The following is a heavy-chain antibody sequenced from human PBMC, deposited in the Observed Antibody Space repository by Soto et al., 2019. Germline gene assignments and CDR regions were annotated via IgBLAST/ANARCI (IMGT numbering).Heavy chain of an antibody. Sequence: SETLSLTCTVSNGSVSSGTYSWSWVRQPPGKGLEWIGYIYSSGTTYYTPSLKSRLTMSLYRANDHFSLNLTSVTAADTAVYFCARGHYYYGMDAWGQGITVTVSS. J-gene: IGHJ6*02. CDR1: NGSVSSGTYS. V-gene: IGHV4-30-2*01. CDR2: IYSSGTT. CDR3: ARGHYYYGMDA.